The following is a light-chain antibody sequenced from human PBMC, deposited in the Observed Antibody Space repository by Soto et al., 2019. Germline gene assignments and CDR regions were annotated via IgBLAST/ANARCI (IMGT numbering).Light chain of an antibody. Sequence: QTVVTQEPSLTVSPGGTVTLTCASSTGAVTSGYYPNWFQQKPGQAPRALLYSTSNKHSWTPARFSGSLLGGKAALTLSGVQPEDEAEYYCLLYYGGAQLRVFGGGTKLTVL. CDR1: TGAVTSGYY. CDR2: STS. J-gene: IGLJ3*02. CDR3: LLYYGGAQLRV. V-gene: IGLV7-43*01.